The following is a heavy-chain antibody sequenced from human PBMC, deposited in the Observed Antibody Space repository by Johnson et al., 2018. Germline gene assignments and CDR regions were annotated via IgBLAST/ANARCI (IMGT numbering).Heavy chain of an antibody. D-gene: IGHD3-3*01. J-gene: IGHJ6*03. CDR3: ARGGNFEIWGGYNTYYYYMDV. CDR2: IYYSGS. CDR1: GDSIRRYY. V-gene: IGHV4-59*01. Sequence: QVQLQESGPGLVRPSETLALTCTVSGDSIRRYYWSWIRQPPGKGLEWVGYIYYSGSNYSPSLKSRVTLSIDTSKNQISLKLSSVTVADTAVYYCARGGNFEIWGGYNTYYYYMDVWGKGTTVTVSS.